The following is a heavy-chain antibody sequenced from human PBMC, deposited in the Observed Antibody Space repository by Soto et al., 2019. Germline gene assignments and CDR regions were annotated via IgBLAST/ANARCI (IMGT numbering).Heavy chain of an antibody. CDR2: ISANGQGI. Sequence: GGSLRLSCAASGFTFSTHALSWVRQAPGKGLEWVSAISANGQGIYYADSVRGRFTISRDNSKNTIFLHMDSLRAEDTAVYYCAKDRNYPRDQFHYWGQGTLVTVSS. CDR1: GFTFSTHA. V-gene: IGHV3-23*01. J-gene: IGHJ4*02. CDR3: AKDRNYPRDQFHY. D-gene: IGHD1-7*01.